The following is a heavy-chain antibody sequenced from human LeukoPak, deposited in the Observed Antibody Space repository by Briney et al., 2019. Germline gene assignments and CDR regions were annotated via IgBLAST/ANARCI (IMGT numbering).Heavy chain of an antibody. CDR1: GFTFTSYS. CDR3: ARETVRVSRGYSATGQVWFDP. CDR2: INHSGST. D-gene: IGHD5-18*01. Sequence: GSLRLSCAASGFTFTSYSMNWVRQAPGKGLEWIGEINHSGSTNYNPSLKSRVTISVDTSKNQFSLKLSSVTAADTAVYYCARETVRVSRGYSATGQVWFDPWGQGTLVTVSS. J-gene: IGHJ5*02. V-gene: IGHV4-34*01.